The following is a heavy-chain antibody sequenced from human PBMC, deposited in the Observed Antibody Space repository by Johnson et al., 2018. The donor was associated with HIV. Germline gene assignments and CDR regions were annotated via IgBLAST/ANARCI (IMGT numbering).Heavy chain of an antibody. V-gene: IGHV3-30*04. CDR3: ARGVGGAGDDAFDI. Sequence: ESGGGVVQPGRSLRLSCAASGFTFSSYAMHWVRQAPGKGLEWVAVISYDGSNRYYTESVKGRFTISRDNAKNSLYMQMNSLRAEDTALYYCARGVGGAGDDAFDIWGQGTMVTVSS. CDR2: ISYDGSNR. CDR1: GFTFSSYA. D-gene: IGHD6-19*01. J-gene: IGHJ3*02.